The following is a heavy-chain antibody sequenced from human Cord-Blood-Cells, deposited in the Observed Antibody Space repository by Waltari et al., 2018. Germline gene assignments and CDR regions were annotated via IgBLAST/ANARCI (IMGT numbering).Heavy chain of an antibody. CDR2: IYSGGST. D-gene: IGHD1-7*01. CDR3: ARSVTGTTDI. CDR1: GFPVSSNY. J-gene: IGHJ3*02. Sequence: EVQLVESGGGLVQPGGSLRLACAASGFPVSSNYMSWVRQAPGKGLEWVSVIYSGGSTYYADSVKGRFTISRDNSKNTLYLQMNSLRAEDTAVYYCARSVTGTTDIWGQGTMVTVSS. V-gene: IGHV3-66*01.